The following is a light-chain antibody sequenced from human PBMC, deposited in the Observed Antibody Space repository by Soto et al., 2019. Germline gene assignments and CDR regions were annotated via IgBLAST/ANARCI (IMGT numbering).Light chain of an antibody. V-gene: IGKV3-15*01. CDR1: QSVNSN. J-gene: IGKJ1*01. CDR3: QQYKNWPAWT. CDR2: GAS. Sequence: EIVMTQSPATLSVSPGERATLSCRASQSVNSNLAWYQQKPGQAHRLLMYGASNRATGIAARFSGSGSGTELTLTISRLQYEDFGVYYCQQYKNWPAWTFGQGTKVEIK.